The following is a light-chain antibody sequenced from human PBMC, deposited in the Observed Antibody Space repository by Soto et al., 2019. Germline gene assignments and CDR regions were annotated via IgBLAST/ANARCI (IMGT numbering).Light chain of an antibody. CDR2: GTF. V-gene: IGKV1-39*01. CDR3: QQSYTTPVT. CDR1: FTVSGY. J-gene: IGKJ5*01. Sequence: QITQSPASLSASVGARVSITCRTSFTVSGYLTLWQQRPGKAPTLLIYGTFNLHSGVPSRFSGSGSGADFTLTITNVQPEDIATYYCQQSYTTPVTFGPGTRL.